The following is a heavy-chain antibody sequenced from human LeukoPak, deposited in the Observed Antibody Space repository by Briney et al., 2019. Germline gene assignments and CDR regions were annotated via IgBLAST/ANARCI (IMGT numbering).Heavy chain of an antibody. V-gene: IGHV3-48*01. CDR3: ARTGIVPAAMGYDY. CDR2: ISSSSSTI. CDR1: GFTFSSYS. D-gene: IGHD2-2*01. J-gene: IGHJ4*02. Sequence: GGSLRLSCAASGFTFSSYSMTWVRQAPGKGLEWVSYISSSSSTIYYADSVKGRFTISRDNAKNSLYLQMNSLRAEDTAVYYCARTGIVPAAMGYDYWGQGTLVTVSS.